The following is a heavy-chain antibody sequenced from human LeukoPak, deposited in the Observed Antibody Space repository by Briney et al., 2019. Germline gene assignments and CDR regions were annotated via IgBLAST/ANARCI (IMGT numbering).Heavy chain of an antibody. CDR1: GGSVSSGSYY. Sequence: SETLSLTCTVSGGSVSSGSYYWSWMRQPPGKALEWIGYIYYSGSTNYNPSLKSRVTISVDTSKNQFSLKLSSVTAADTAVYYCARADYGDYGEYYFDYWGQGTLVTVSS. CDR3: ARADYGDYGEYYFDY. CDR2: IYYSGST. V-gene: IGHV4-61*01. D-gene: IGHD4-17*01. J-gene: IGHJ4*02.